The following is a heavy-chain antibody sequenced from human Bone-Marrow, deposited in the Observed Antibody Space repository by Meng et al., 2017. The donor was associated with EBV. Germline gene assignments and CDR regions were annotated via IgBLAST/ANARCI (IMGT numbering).Heavy chain of an antibody. CDR2: IIPIFGTA. Sequence: QVQLVQSGAEVKKPGSSLKFSCKASGGTFSSYAISWVRQSPGQGLEWMGGIIPIFGTANYAQKFQGRVTITADESTSIAYMELSSLRSEDTAVYYCARSYYDILTRSLGRFDTWGQGSLVTVDS. D-gene: IGHD3-9*01. CDR3: ARSYYDILTRSLGRFDT. V-gene: IGHV1-69*01. J-gene: IGHJ5*02. CDR1: GGTFSSYA.